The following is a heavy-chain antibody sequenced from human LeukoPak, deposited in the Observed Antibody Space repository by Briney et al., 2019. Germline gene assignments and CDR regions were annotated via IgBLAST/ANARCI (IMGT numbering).Heavy chain of an antibody. CDR3: ASAGYKGGWRRHFEY. V-gene: IGHV4-59*01. Sequence: SETLSLTSTVSVGAISSDYLIWIRQPPGKGLEWIGYIYYSGSTNYNPSLKSRVTISVDTSKNQFSLKLSSVTAADTAVYYCASAGYKGGWRRHFEYWGQGTLVTVSS. D-gene: IGHD1-14*01. CDR2: IYYSGST. J-gene: IGHJ4*02. CDR1: VGAISSDY.